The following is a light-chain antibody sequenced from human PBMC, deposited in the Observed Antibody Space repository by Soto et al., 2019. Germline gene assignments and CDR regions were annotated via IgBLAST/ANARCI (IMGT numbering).Light chain of an antibody. V-gene: IGKV1-5*01. CDR2: DAS. CDR1: QSIINW. Sequence: DVQMTQSPSTLSASVGGRVTITCRASQSIINWLAWYQQKPGKAPKLLIYDASSLESGVPSRFSGSGSGTEFTLTISSLQPDDFATYYCQQYNSYSWTFGQGTKVDI. CDR3: QQYNSYSWT. J-gene: IGKJ1*01.